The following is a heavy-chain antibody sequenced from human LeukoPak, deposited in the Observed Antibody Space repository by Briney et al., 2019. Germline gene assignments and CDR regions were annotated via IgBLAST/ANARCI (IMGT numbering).Heavy chain of an antibody. J-gene: IGHJ4*02. Sequence: PGGSLRLSCAASGFTFSTYAMSWVRQAPGKGLEWVSTISGSGGVTYYPDSVRGRFTISRDNSKNTLHLQMDSLRVEDTAVYYCARWPEGATPKFHYWGQGTLVTVSS. CDR1: GFTFSTYA. D-gene: IGHD1-26*01. V-gene: IGHV3-23*01. CDR2: ISGSGGVT. CDR3: ARWPEGATPKFHY.